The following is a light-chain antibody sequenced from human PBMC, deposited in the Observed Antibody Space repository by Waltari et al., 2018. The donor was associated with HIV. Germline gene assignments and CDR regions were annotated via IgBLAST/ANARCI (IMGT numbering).Light chain of an antibody. J-gene: IGLJ1*01. CDR3: CSYAGTYTYV. CDR1: SSDVGDYNS. V-gene: IGLV2-11*01. Sequence: QSALTQPRSVSGSPGQSVTISCTGTSSDVGDYNSVSWYQQHPGKAPKPMIYDVSKWPSGVPDRFSGSKSGNTASLTISGLQAEDEADYYCCSYAGTYTYVFGTGTKVTVL. CDR2: DVS.